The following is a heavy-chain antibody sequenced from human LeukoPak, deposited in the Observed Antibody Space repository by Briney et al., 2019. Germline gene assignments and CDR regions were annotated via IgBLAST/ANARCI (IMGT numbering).Heavy chain of an antibody. CDR3: ARVSRKNYDFWRAYYYYMDV. Sequence: ASVKVSCKASGYTFTSYGISWVRQAPGQGLEWMGWISAYNGNTNYAQKLQGRVTMTTDTSTSTAYMELRSLRSDDTAVYYCARVSRKNYDFWRAYYYYMDVWGKGTTVTVSS. D-gene: IGHD3-3*01. CDR1: GYTFTSYG. CDR2: ISAYNGNT. J-gene: IGHJ6*03. V-gene: IGHV1-18*01.